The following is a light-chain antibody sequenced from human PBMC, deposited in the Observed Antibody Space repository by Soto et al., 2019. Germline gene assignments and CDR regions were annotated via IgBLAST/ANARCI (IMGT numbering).Light chain of an antibody. CDR1: SSDVGGNNY. Sequence: QSVLTQPASVSGSPGGSITISCIGASSDVGGNNYVSWYQQYPGKAPKLMVCDVSNRPSGVSNRFSGSKSGNTASLTISGLQAEDEADYYCSSFTGTSYVFGTGTKVTVL. J-gene: IGLJ1*01. V-gene: IGLV2-14*01. CDR2: DVS. CDR3: SSFTGTSYV.